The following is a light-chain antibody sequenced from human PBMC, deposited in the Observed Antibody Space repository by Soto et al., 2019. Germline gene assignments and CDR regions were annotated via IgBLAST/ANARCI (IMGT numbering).Light chain of an antibody. J-gene: IGKJ1*01. CDR3: QQYDTSPRT. CDR2: GAS. Sequence: EVMLTQSPGTLSLSPGERATLSCRASQSVSSNYLAWYQQQSGQAPRLLIYGASNRATGIPDRFSGSGSGTDFTLTIRRLEPDDFAVYYCQQYDTSPRTFGQGTKVEFK. V-gene: IGKV3-20*01. CDR1: QSVSSNY.